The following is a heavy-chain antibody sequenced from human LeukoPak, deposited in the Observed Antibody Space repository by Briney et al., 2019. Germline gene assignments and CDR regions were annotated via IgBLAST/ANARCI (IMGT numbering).Heavy chain of an antibody. J-gene: IGHJ5*02. CDR1: GGSFSGYY. Sequence: PSETLSLTCAVYGGSFSGYYWSWIRQPPGKGLEWIGEINHSGSTNYNPSLKSRVTISVDTSKNQFSLKLSSVTAADTAVYYCARRTGYSGRWFDPWGQGTLVTVSS. CDR2: INHSGST. CDR3: ARRTGYSGRWFDP. V-gene: IGHV4-34*01. D-gene: IGHD6-13*01.